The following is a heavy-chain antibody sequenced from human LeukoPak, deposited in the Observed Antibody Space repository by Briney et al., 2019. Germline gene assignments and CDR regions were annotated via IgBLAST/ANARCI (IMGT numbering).Heavy chain of an antibody. D-gene: IGHD6-25*01. J-gene: IGHJ4*02. CDR2: ISSSSSTI. V-gene: IGHV3-48*01. Sequence: GGSLRLSCSASGFILNTHWMSWVRQAPGKGLEWVSYISSSSSTIYYADSVKGRFTISRDNAKNSLYLQMNSLRAEDTAVYYCARKYSSVDYWGQGTLVTVSS. CDR1: GFILNTHW. CDR3: ARKYSSVDY.